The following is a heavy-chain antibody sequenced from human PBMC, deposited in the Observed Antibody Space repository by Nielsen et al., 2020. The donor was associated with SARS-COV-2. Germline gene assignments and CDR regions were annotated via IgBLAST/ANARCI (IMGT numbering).Heavy chain of an antibody. CDR2: ISGRGGST. CDR3: AKDGNSYGYGDAFDI. V-gene: IGHV3-23*01. J-gene: IGHJ3*02. Sequence: GESLKISCAASGFTFSSYAMSWVRQAPGKGLEWVSAISGRGGSTYYADSVKGRFTISRDNSKNTLYLQMNSLRAEDTAVYYCAKDGNSYGYGDAFDIWGQGTMVTVSS. D-gene: IGHD5-18*01. CDR1: GFTFSSYA.